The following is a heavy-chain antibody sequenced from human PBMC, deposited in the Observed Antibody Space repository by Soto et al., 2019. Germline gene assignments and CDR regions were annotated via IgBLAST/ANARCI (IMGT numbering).Heavy chain of an antibody. CDR3: AKDISIAAAGYYFDY. J-gene: IGHJ4*02. D-gene: IGHD6-13*01. CDR2: ISHDGGDK. CDR1: GFTFSSYG. Sequence: GGSLRLSCAASGFTFSSYGIHWVRQAPGKGLEWVAVISHDGGDKKFADSVKGRFTISRDNSKNTLYLQMNSLRAEDTAVYYCAKDISIAAAGYYFDYWGQGTLVTVS. V-gene: IGHV3-30*18.